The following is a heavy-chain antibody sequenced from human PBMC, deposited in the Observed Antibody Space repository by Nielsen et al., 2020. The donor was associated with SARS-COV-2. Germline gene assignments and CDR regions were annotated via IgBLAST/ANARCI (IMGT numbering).Heavy chain of an antibody. Sequence: SETLSLTCTVSGASISRYYWSWIRQPPGKGLEWIGYIHDSGATNYSPSLKNRVSMSLHTSKNQFALKVDSVTAADTAVYYCARAGAAVVPAALRWLDSWGQGILVTVSS. CDR2: IHDSGAT. D-gene: IGHD2-2*01. CDR3: ARAGAAVVPAALRWLDS. V-gene: IGHV4-59*01. CDR1: GASISRYY. J-gene: IGHJ5*01.